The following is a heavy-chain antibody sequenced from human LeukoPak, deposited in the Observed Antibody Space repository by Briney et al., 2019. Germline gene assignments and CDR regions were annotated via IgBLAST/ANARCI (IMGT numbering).Heavy chain of an antibody. CDR3: ARVMFSVAGTKFDY. Sequence: SETLSLTCAVSGGSISSGGYSWSWIRQPPGKGLEWIGYIYHSGSTNYNPSLKSRVTISVDTSKNQFSLKLSSVTAADTAVYYCARVMFSVAGTKFDYWGQGTLVTVSS. V-gene: IGHV4-30-2*01. CDR2: IYHSGST. CDR1: GGSISSGGYS. J-gene: IGHJ4*02. D-gene: IGHD6-19*01.